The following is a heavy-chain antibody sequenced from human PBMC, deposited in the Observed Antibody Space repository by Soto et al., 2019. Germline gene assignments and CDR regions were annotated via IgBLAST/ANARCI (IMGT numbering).Heavy chain of an antibody. CDR1: GFTVSSNY. Sequence: WGSLRLSCAVSGFTVSSNYVSWVRQAPGKGLEWVSLIYSSGSTFYADSVRGRFTISRDNSKNTLFLQMDSLRAEDTAVYYCVARLTPPAYYGMDVWGQGTTVTVSS. CDR3: VARLTPPAYYGMDV. CDR2: IYSSGST. J-gene: IGHJ6*02. V-gene: IGHV3-66*01.